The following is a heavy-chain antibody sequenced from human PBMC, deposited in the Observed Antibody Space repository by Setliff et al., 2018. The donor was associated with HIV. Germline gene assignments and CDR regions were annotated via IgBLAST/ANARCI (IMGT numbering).Heavy chain of an antibody. D-gene: IGHD3-10*01. CDR1: GYTFTSYD. V-gene: IGHV1-8*02. CDR3: ATHQGFLGSGIHWFDP. Sequence: ASVKVSCKASGYTFTSYDINWVRQAPGQGLEWVGWMNPNSGNTAYAQKFQGRLTMTRDTSKTTSYMELRSLTSEDTAIYYCATHQGFLGSGIHWFDPWGQGTLVTVSS. CDR2: MNPNSGNT. J-gene: IGHJ5*02.